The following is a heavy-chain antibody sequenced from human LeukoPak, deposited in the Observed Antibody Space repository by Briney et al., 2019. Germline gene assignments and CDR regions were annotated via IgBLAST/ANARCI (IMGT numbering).Heavy chain of an antibody. D-gene: IGHD3-22*01. J-gene: IGHJ1*01. CDR3: ARDHYDSSGYSQYFQH. Sequence: SETLSLTCTVSGDSISSFYWSWIRQPPGKGLEWIGYIYYNGNTNSNPSLKSRVTISVDTSKNQFSLKLSSVTAADTAVYYCARDHYDSSGYSQYFQHWGQGTLVTVSS. CDR2: IYYNGNT. CDR1: GDSISSFY. V-gene: IGHV4-59*12.